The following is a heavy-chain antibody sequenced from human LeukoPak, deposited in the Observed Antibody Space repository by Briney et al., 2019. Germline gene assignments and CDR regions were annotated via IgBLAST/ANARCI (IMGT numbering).Heavy chain of an antibody. CDR2: ISSSGSSI. CDR3: ARDDYYYGSGSYTGY. V-gene: IGHV3-11*01. Sequence: GGSLRLSCAASGFTFSDYYMSWIRQAPGKGLEWVSYISSSGSSIYYADSVKGRFTISRDNAKNSLSLQMNSLRAEDTAVYYCARDDYYYGSGSYTGYWGQGALVTVSS. J-gene: IGHJ4*02. D-gene: IGHD3-10*01. CDR1: GFTFSDYY.